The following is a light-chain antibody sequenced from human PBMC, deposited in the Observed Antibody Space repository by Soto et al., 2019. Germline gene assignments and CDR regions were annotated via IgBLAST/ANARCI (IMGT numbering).Light chain of an antibody. V-gene: IGKV4-1*01. CDR2: WAS. CDR3: QTYYRVPLT. Sequence: EIVLTQSPATLSLSPGDGATLSCRASQSITKFLAWYQQKVGQPPKLLIRWASTRESGVPDRFSASGSATDFTLTINSLQAEDVAVYYCQTYYRVPLTFGGGTKVELK. J-gene: IGKJ4*01. CDR1: QSITKF.